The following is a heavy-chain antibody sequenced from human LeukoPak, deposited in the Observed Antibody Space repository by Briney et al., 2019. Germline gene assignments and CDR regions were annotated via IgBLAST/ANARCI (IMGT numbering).Heavy chain of an antibody. Sequence: SETLSLTCTVSGGSISIGSYYWSWIRQPAGKGLEWIGRIYSSGSTNYNPSLKSRVTISVATSLATSKNQFSLKLSSVTAADTAVYYCAGNSNSVTLDAFDIWGQGTMVTVSS. CDR2: IYSSGST. V-gene: IGHV4-61*02. J-gene: IGHJ3*02. CDR1: GGSISIGSYY. CDR3: AGNSNSVTLDAFDI. D-gene: IGHD4-23*01.